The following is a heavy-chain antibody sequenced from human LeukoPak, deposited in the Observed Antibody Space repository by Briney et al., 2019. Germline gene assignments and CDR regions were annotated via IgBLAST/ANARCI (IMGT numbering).Heavy chain of an antibody. Sequence: ASVKVSCKASGGTFSSYAISWVRQAPGQGLEWMGWISAYNGNTNYAQKLQGRVTMTTDTSTSTAYMELRSLRSDDTAVYYCARVNYYDSSGYYYYGRYYYMDVWGKGTTVTVSS. CDR3: ARVNYYDSSGYYYYGRYYYMDV. V-gene: IGHV1-18*01. CDR1: GGTFSSYA. CDR2: ISAYNGNT. J-gene: IGHJ6*03. D-gene: IGHD3-22*01.